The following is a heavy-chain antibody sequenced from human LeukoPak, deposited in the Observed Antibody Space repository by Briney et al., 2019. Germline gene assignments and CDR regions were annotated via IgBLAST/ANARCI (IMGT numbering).Heavy chain of an antibody. CDR2: VNSRGSA. CDR1: GGSFSGYY. V-gene: IGHV4-34*01. CDR3: ARGYAGYSSSWLDY. D-gene: IGHD6-13*01. J-gene: IGHJ4*02. Sequence: KPSETLSLTCAAHGGSFSGYYWTWIRQSPGKGMEWIGEVNSRGSANYNPSLTSRVTISVDTSKNQFSLRLTSVTAADAAVYYCARGYAGYSSSWLDYWGQGTLVTVSS.